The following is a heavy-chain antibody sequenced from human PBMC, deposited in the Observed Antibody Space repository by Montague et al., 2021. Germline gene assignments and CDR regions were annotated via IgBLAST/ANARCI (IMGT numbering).Heavy chain of an antibody. CDR2: FAQSVASGASGST. Sequence: SETLSLTCAVSGGSISTYYWTWIRQSPGKGLEYIGYFAQSVASGASGSTNYHPSLRGRVTVSVDSSKNQVSLKMTSVTATDTGVYYCARGEGVVPAARFDFWGQGTRVTVSS. V-gene: IGHV4-4*09. CDR1: GGSISTYY. J-gene: IGHJ4*02. CDR3: ARGEGVVPAARFDF. D-gene: IGHD3-16*01.